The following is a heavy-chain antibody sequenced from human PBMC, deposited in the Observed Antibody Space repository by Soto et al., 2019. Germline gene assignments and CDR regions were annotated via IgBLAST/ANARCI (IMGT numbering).Heavy chain of an antibody. CDR3: VRALGAYRQNPRHYFDY. Sequence: QVQLQESGPGLVRPSETLSLTCSVSGGSVNSDTYSWNWIRQPPGKGLEWIGNIYYSGNTNYNPSLKSRATISLDTSKEQFSLKVTSVTAADTAVYYCVRALGAYRQNPRHYFDYWGQGTLVTVSS. V-gene: IGHV4-61*01. CDR2: IYYSGNT. D-gene: IGHD1-26*01. CDR1: GGSVNSDTYS. J-gene: IGHJ4*02.